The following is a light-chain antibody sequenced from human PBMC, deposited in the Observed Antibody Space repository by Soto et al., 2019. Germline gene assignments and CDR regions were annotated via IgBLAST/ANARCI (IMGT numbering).Light chain of an antibody. CDR2: EVS. J-gene: IGLJ1*01. Sequence: QSALTQPASMSGSPGQSIAISCTGTTSDVGGYNYVSWYQQHPGKAPKLLLSEVSNRPSGVSDRFSGSKSGNTASLTISGLQTQDEADYYCSSFTSAYTFVFGTGTKLTVL. V-gene: IGLV2-14*01. CDR1: TSDVGGYNY. CDR3: SSFTSAYTFV.